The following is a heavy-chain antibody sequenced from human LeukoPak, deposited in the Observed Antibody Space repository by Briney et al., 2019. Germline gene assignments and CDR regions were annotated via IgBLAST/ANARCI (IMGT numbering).Heavy chain of an antibody. Sequence: GGALRLPCAASGFTFCCYIMNWVRQAPGKGLEWVSYISSSSGTIYYADSVKGRFTISRDNAKDSLYQQMNSLRAEDTAVYYCARDKGVSGYSIDYWGQGTLVTVSS. J-gene: IGHJ4*02. V-gene: IGHV3-48*01. CDR1: GFTFCCYI. D-gene: IGHD3-22*01. CDR2: ISSSSGTI. CDR3: ARDKGVSGYSIDY.